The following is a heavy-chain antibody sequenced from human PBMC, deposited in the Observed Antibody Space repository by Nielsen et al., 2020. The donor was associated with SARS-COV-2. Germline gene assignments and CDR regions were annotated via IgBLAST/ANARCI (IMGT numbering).Heavy chain of an antibody. CDR3: ARRYSSGWYFIDY. D-gene: IGHD6-19*01. Sequence: GESLKISCAASGFTFSSYGMHWVRQAPGKGLEWVAVISYDGSNKYYADSVKGRFTISRDNSKNTLYLQMNSLRAEDTAVYYCARRYSSGWYFIDYWGQGTLVTVSS. CDR2: ISYDGSNK. CDR1: GFTFSSYG. J-gene: IGHJ4*02. V-gene: IGHV3-30*03.